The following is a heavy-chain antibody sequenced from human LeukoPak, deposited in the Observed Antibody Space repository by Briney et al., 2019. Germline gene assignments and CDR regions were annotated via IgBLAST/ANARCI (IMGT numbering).Heavy chain of an antibody. CDR1: GFTFDDYA. CDR3: AKDPMPLYDSSGYASFDY. J-gene: IGHJ4*02. V-gene: IGHV3-9*01. D-gene: IGHD3-22*01. Sequence: PGRSLRLSCAASGFTFDDYAMHWVRQAPGKGLEWVSGISWNSGSIGYADSVKGRFTISRDNAKNSLYLQMNSLRAEDTALYYCAKDPMPLYDSSGYASFDYWGQGTLVTVSS. CDR2: ISWNSGSI.